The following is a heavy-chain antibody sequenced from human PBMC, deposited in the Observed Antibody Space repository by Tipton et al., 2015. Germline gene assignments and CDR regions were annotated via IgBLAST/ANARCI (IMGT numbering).Heavy chain of an antibody. J-gene: IGHJ5*01. CDR1: GFSFEDHA. V-gene: IGHV3-9*01. CDR2: MSWNGDSI. Sequence: SLRLSCAASGFSFEDHAMHWVRRAPGKGLEWVAGMSWNGDSIGYGDSVKGRFTISRDNARKSLYLQMNSLRGEDTAVYYCTKGWKFCCEIFDSWGQGALVTVSS. CDR3: TKGWKFCCEIFDS. D-gene: IGHD1-1*01.